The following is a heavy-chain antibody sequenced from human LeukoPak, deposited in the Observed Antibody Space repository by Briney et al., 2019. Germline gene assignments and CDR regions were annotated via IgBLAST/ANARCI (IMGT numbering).Heavy chain of an antibody. V-gene: IGHV1-69*06. J-gene: IGHJ5*02. CDR2: IIPIFGTA. CDR1: GGTFSSYA. D-gene: IGHD3-9*01. CDR3: ARAPPYYDILTGYSRNNWFDP. Sequence: SMKVSYKASGGTFSSYAISWVRQAPGQGLEWMGGIIPIFGTANYAQKFQGRVTITADKSTSTAYMELSSLRSEDTAVYYCARAPPYYDILTGYSRNNWFDPWGQGTLVTVSS.